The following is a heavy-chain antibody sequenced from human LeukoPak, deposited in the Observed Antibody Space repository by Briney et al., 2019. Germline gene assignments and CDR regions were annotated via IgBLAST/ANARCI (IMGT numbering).Heavy chain of an antibody. V-gene: IGHV4-59*01. CDR1: GRSISSYY. Sequence: SETLSLTCTVSGRSISSYYWSWIRHPPGKGLEWIGYIYYSGSTNYNPSLKSRVTISVDTSKNQFSLKLSSVTAADTAVYYCARDIRKDWFDPWGQGTLVTVSS. D-gene: IGHD1-14*01. CDR2: IYYSGST. CDR3: ARDIRKDWFDP. J-gene: IGHJ5*02.